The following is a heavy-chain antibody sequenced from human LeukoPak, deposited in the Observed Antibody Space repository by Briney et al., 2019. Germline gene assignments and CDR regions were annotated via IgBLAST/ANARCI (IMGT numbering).Heavy chain of an antibody. Sequence: SETLSLTCTVSGGSISTYYWNWIRQPPGKGLEWIGYIYHSGSTNYNPSLQSRVTISVDTSKNQFSLNLNSVTAADTAVYYCASVHYYGMEVWGQGTTVTVSS. CDR1: GGSISTYY. J-gene: IGHJ6*02. D-gene: IGHD2-8*01. V-gene: IGHV4-59*01. CDR2: IYHSGST. CDR3: ASVHYYGMEV.